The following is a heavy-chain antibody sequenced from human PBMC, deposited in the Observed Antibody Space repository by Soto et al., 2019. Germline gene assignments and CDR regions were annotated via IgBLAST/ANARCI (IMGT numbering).Heavy chain of an antibody. CDR1: GFTFRNFV. CDR2: ISYAGNNI. J-gene: IGHJ3*01. CDR3: ARELSGNYFTFDL. D-gene: IGHD1-26*01. V-gene: IGHV3-30*03. Sequence: GGSLSLSWASSGFTFRNFVMHWVRPAPGKGLEWVAVISYAGNNIYYADSVKGRFTISRDNSGNTLYLEMSSLRGEDTAVYYCARELSGNYFTFDLWGQGTMVTVSS.